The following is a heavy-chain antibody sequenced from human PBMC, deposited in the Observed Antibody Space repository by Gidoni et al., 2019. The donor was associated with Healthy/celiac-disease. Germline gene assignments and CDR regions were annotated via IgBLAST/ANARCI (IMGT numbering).Heavy chain of an antibody. D-gene: IGHD6-13*01. Sequence: QVQLVESGGGVVQPGRSLRLSCAASGFTFSSYGMHWVRQAPGKGLEWVAVISYDGSNKYYADSVKGRFTISRDNSKNTLYLQMNSLRAEDTAVYYCARLGIAAPSDYWGQGTLVTVSS. J-gene: IGHJ4*02. CDR3: ARLGIAAPSDY. V-gene: IGHV3-30*03. CDR2: ISYDGSNK. CDR1: GFTFSSYG.